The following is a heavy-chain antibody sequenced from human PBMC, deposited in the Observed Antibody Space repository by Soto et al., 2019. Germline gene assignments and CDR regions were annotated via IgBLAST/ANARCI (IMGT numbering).Heavy chain of an antibody. CDR2: IIPILGIA. D-gene: IGHD3-9*01. Sequence: GASVKVSCKASGGTFSSYTISWVRQAPGQGLEWMGRIIPILGIANYAQKFQGRVTITADKSTSTAYMELSSLRSEDTAVYYCAKPYDTLKGDHWFDPWGQGTLVTVSS. V-gene: IGHV1-69*02. CDR1: GGTFSSYT. CDR3: AKPYDTLKGDHWFDP. J-gene: IGHJ5*02.